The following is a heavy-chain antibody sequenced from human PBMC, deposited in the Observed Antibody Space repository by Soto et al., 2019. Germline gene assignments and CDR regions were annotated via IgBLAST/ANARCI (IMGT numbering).Heavy chain of an antibody. CDR3: ARSSAWFGELKNWFDP. D-gene: IGHD3-10*01. CDR2: IYYSGST. CDR1: GGSISSSSYY. J-gene: IGHJ5*02. V-gene: IGHV4-39*01. Sequence: TSETLSLTCTVSGGSISSSSYYWGWIRQPPGKGLEWIGSIYYSGSTYYNPSLKSRVTISVDTSKNQFSLKLSSVTAADTAVYYCARSSAWFGELKNWFDPWGQGTLVTVSS.